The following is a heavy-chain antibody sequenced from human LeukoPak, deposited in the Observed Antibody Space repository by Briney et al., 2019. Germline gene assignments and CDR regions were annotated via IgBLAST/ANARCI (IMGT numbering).Heavy chain of an antibody. CDR2: INGDGTGA. V-gene: IGHV3-43*02. CDR3: AKGQRSGTYYNAFDY. J-gene: IGHJ4*02. Sequence: GGSLRLSCAASGFTFGDHVMYWIHQPPGRGLEWVSLINGDGTGAKYADSVRGRVTISRDNSKNSLYLEMNSLRTEDTALYYCAKGQRSGTYYNAFDYVGQGTLVTVSS. D-gene: IGHD3-10*01. CDR1: GFTFGDHV.